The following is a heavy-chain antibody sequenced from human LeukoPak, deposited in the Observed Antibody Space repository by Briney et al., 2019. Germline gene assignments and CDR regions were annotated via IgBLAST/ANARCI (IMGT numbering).Heavy chain of an antibody. CDR3: ARDIGRGYSYGSDY. Sequence: KPSETLSLTCTVSGGSISTYYWSWIRQPPGKGLEWIGYIYYSGSTNYNPSLKSRVTISVDTSKNQFSLKLSSVTAADTAVYYCARDIGRGYSYGSDYWGQGTLVTVSS. D-gene: IGHD5-18*01. V-gene: IGHV4-59*01. CDR1: GGSISTYY. CDR2: IYYSGST. J-gene: IGHJ4*02.